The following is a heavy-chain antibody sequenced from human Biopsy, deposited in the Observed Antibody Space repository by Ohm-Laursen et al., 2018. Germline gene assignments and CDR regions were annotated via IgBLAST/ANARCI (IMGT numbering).Heavy chain of an antibody. Sequence: SETLSLTCAVSGYSISSGYYWGWIRQPPGKGLEWIGSIYHSGSTNYNPSLKSRVTISLDTSKNQLSLKLSSVTAADTAVYYCARESDSSGYYYRDYWGQGTLVTVSS. CDR2: IYHSGST. D-gene: IGHD3-22*01. CDR1: GYSISSGYY. V-gene: IGHV4-38-2*02. CDR3: ARESDSSGYYYRDY. J-gene: IGHJ4*02.